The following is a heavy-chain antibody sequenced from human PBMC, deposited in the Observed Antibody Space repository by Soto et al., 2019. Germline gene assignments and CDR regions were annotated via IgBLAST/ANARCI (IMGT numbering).Heavy chain of an antibody. Sequence: QVQLVESGGGVVQPGRSLRLSCAASGFTFSSYGMHWVRQAPGKGLEWVAVISYDGSNKYYADSVKGRFTISRDNSKNTLYLQMNSLRAEDTAVYYCAKRQVYSSGWYEGYDFDYWGQGTLVTVSS. J-gene: IGHJ4*02. CDR3: AKRQVYSSGWYEGYDFDY. CDR1: GFTFSSYG. CDR2: ISYDGSNK. V-gene: IGHV3-30*18. D-gene: IGHD6-19*01.